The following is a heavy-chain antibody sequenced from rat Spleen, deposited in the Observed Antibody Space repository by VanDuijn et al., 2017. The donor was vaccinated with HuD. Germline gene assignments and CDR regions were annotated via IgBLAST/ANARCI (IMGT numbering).Heavy chain of an antibody. CDR2: ITYDGTNV. V-gene: IGHV5-22*01. D-gene: IGHD1-8*01. J-gene: IGHJ4*01. CDR1: GFTFSDYD. Sequence: EVQLVESGGGLVQPGQSMKLSCAASGFTFSDYDMTWVRQAPTRGLEWVASITYDGTNVYYRDSVKGRFTISRDNVKSTLYLQMNSLRSEDTATYYCARPHSSHYVMDAWGQGASVTVSS. CDR3: ARPHSSHYVMDA.